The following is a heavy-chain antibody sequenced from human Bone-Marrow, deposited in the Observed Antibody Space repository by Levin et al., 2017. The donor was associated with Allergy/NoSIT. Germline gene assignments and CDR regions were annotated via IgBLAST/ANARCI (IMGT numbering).Heavy chain of an antibody. Sequence: PGGSLRLSCAASGFTFSDYYMSWIRQAPGKGLEWVSYISSSGSTIYYADSVKGRFTISRDNAKNSLYLQMNSLRAEDTAVYYCARALRVQLWLPVDYWGQGTLVTVSS. D-gene: IGHD5-18*01. J-gene: IGHJ4*02. CDR3: ARALRVQLWLPVDY. CDR2: ISSSGSTI. V-gene: IGHV3-11*01. CDR1: GFTFSDYY.